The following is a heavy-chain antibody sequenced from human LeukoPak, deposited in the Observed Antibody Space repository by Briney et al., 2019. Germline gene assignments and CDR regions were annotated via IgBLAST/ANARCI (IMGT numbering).Heavy chain of an antibody. CDR2: IRYDGSNK. CDR3: AKYFGSYYDYYFDY. V-gene: IGHV3-30*02. Sequence: GGSLRLSCAASGFTFSSYGMHWVRQAPGKGLEWVAFIRYDGSNKYYADSVKGRFTISRDNSKNTLYLQMNSLRAEDTAVYYCAKYFGSYYDYYFDYWGQGTLVTVS. CDR1: GFTFSSYG. D-gene: IGHD1-26*01. J-gene: IGHJ4*02.